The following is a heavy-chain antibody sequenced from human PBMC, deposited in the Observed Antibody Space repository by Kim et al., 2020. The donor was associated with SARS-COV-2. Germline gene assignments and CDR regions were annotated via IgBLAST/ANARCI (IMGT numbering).Heavy chain of an antibody. CDR2: IIPILGIA. CDR3: ARDWLYGDYGPLYYYYGMDV. Sequence: SVKVSCKASGGTFSSYAISWVRQAPGQGLEWMGRIIPILGIANYAQKFQGRVTITADKSTSTAYMELSSLRSEDTAVYYCARDWLYGDYGPLYYYYGMDVWGQGTTVTVSS. J-gene: IGHJ6*02. V-gene: IGHV1-69*04. CDR1: GGTFSSYA. D-gene: IGHD4-17*01.